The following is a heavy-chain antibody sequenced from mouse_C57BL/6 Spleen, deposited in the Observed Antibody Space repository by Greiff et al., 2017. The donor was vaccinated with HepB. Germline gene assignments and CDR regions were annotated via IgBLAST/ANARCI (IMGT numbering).Heavy chain of an antibody. Sequence: EVKLMESGGGLVKPGGSLKLSCAASGFTFSSYAMSWVRQTPEKRLEWVATISDGGSYTYYPDNVKGRFTISRDNAKNNLYLQMSHLKSEDTALYYCARGNDYGVGAMDYWGQGTSVTVSS. CDR3: ARGNDYGVGAMDY. J-gene: IGHJ4*01. D-gene: IGHD2-4*01. CDR2: ISDGGSYT. V-gene: IGHV5-4*03. CDR1: GFTFSSYA.